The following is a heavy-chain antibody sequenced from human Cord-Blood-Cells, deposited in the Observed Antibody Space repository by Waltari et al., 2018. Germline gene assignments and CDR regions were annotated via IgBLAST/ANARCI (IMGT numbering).Heavy chain of an antibody. CDR2: IIPIFGTA. J-gene: IGHJ6*02. D-gene: IGHD2-2*01. Sequence: QVQLVQSGAEVKQPGSSVKVSCKASGGTFSSYAISWVRQAPGQGLEWKGGIIPIFGTANYAQKFQGRVTITADKSTSTAYMELSSLRSEDTAVYYWAREGVECSSTSCYYYYGMDVWGQGTTVTVSS. CDR1: GGTFSSYA. CDR3: AREGVECSSTSCYYYYGMDV. V-gene: IGHV1-69*06.